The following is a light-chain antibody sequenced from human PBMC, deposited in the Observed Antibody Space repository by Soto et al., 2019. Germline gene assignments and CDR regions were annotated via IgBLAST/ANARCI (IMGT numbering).Light chain of an antibody. J-gene: IGLJ2*01. Sequence: QSVLTQPASVSGSHGLSITISCTGTSSYVETYNIVSWYQHHPGKAPKLIIYADYKRPSGVSDRFYGSKSGNTASLTISGVQAEDEADYYCCSSASRRHVVFGAGTKLTVL. CDR1: SSYVETYNI. V-gene: IGLV2-23*01. CDR3: CSSASRRHVV. CDR2: ADY.